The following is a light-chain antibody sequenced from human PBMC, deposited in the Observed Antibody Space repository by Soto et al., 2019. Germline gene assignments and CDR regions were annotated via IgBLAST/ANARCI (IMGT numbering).Light chain of an antibody. Sequence: EIVLTQSPGTLSLSPGERATLSCRASQSVSSSYFAWYQQKPGQAPRLLIYGASTRATGIPDRFSGSGSGTDFTLTISRLESEDFAVYYCQQYDSSPIFTFGPGTKVDIK. V-gene: IGKV3-20*01. CDR2: GAS. CDR3: QQYDSSPIFT. CDR1: QSVSSSY. J-gene: IGKJ3*01.